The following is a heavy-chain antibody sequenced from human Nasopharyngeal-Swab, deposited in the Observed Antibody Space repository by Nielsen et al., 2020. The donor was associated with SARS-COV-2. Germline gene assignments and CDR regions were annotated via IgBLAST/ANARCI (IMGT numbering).Heavy chain of an antibody. CDR2: IYHSGST. Sequence: WIRQPPGKGLEWIGEIYHSGSTNYNPSLESRVTISVDKSKNQFSLKLSSVTAADTAVYYCASLYSSGWPRPGYWGQGTLVTVSS. D-gene: IGHD6-19*01. CDR3: ASLYSSGWPRPGY. V-gene: IGHV4-4*02. J-gene: IGHJ4*02.